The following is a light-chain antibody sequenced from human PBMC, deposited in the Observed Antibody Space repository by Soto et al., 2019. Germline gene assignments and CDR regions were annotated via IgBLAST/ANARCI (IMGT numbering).Light chain of an antibody. Sequence: EIVLTQSPDTLSLSPGERATLFCRASQTLSINSLAWYQQKPGQAPRLLFYAASTRHTGIPDRFNGSGSGTDFALTINRLEPEDFAVYYCQQYGSSPGTFGQGTKVDIK. V-gene: IGKV3-20*01. CDR2: AAS. CDR3: QQYGSSPGT. J-gene: IGKJ1*01. CDR1: QTLSINS.